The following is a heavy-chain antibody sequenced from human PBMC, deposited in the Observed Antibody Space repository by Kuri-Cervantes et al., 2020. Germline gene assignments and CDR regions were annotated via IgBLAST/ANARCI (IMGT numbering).Heavy chain of an antibody. V-gene: IGHV1-18*01. J-gene: IGHJ4*02. CDR1: GYTFTSYC. CDR2: ISANNGNT. D-gene: IGHD3-22*01. Sequence: ASVKVSCKASGYTFTSYCMSWVRQAPGQGLEWMGWISANNGNTNYAQKLQGRVTMTTDTSISTAYMELRSLRSDDTAVYYCARAVSVCYDSCSYYGGVFEYWGQGTLVTVSS. CDR3: ARAVSVCYDSCSYYGGVFEY.